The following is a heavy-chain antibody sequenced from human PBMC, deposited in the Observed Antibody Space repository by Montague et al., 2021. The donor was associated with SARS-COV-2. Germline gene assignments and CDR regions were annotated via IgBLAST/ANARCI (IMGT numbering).Heavy chain of an antibody. Sequence: SETLSLTCAVYGGSFSGYYWSWVRQAPGKGLEWIGEINHSGSTHXNPTLKSRVSMSVDTSKNQFSLKMSSVTTADTAVFYCARSREEFTSIAVVITGGMHYFDSWGQGTLVTVSS. J-gene: IGHJ4*02. D-gene: IGHD3-22*01. CDR2: INHSGST. CDR1: GGSFSGYY. CDR3: ARSREEFTSIAVVITGGMHYFDS. V-gene: IGHV4-34*01.